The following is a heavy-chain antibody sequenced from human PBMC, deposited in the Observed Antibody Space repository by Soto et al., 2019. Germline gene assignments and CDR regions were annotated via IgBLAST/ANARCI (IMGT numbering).Heavy chain of an antibody. D-gene: IGHD6-13*01. CDR2: IYPGDSDT. Sequence: PGESLKISCKGSGYSFTSYWIGWVRQMPGKGLEWMGIIYPGDSDTRYSPSFQGQVTISADKSISTAYLQWSSLKASDTAMYYCARHKDSSSWYSAYYYYYGMDVWGQGTTVTVSS. J-gene: IGHJ6*02. CDR1: GYSFTSYW. V-gene: IGHV5-51*01. CDR3: ARHKDSSSWYSAYYYYYGMDV.